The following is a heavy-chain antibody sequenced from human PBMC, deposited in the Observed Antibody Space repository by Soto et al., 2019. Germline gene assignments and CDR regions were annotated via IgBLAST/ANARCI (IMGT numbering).Heavy chain of an antibody. D-gene: IGHD5-12*01. J-gene: IGHJ4*02. CDR3: ARRGDIVATSNPFTYYFDY. CDR1: GGSFSGYY. CDR2: INHSGST. V-gene: IGHV4-34*01. Sequence: PSETLSLTCAVYGGSFSGYYWSWIGRPPGKGLEWIGEINHSGSTNYNPSLKSRVTISVDTSKNQFSLKLSSVTAADTAVYYCARRGDIVATSNPFTYYFDYWGQGTLVTVSS.